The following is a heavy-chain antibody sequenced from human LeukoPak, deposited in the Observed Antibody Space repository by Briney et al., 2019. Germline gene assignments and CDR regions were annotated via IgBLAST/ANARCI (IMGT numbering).Heavy chain of an antibody. CDR1: GYSISSGYY. CDR2: INHSGST. CDR3: ARRSYNSPLRY. V-gene: IGHV4-38-2*02. D-gene: IGHD3-10*01. J-gene: IGHJ4*02. Sequence: SETLSLTCTVSGYSISSGYYWGWIRQPPGKGLEWIGEINHSGSTNYNPSLKSRVTIPVDTSKNQFSLKLSSVTAADTAVYYCARRSYNSPLRYWGQGTLVTVSS.